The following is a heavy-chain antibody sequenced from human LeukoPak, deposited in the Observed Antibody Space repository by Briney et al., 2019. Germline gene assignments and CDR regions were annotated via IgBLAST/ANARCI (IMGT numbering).Heavy chain of an antibody. J-gene: IGHJ3*02. CDR1: GYTFTSYY. CDR2: INPSGGST. V-gene: IGHV1-46*01. D-gene: IGHD5-24*01. CDR3: ARAGYNSVDAFDI. Sequence: ASVKVSCKASGYTFTSYYMHWVRQAPGQGLEWMGIINPSGGSTSYAQKFQGRVTMTRDMFTSTVYMELSSLRSEDTAVYYCARAGYNSVDAFDIWGQGTMVTVSS.